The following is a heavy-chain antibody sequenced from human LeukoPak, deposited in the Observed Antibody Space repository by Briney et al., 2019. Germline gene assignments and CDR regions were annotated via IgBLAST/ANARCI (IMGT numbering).Heavy chain of an antibody. CDR2: ISYDGSNK. J-gene: IGHJ5*02. CDR3: AGEVVPQDNWFDP. Sequence: GGSLRLSCAASGFTFSSYAMHWVRQAPGKGLEWVAVISYDGSNKYYADSVKGRFTISRDNSKNTLYLQMNSLRAEDTAVYYCAGEVVPQDNWFDPWGQGTLVTVSS. D-gene: IGHD2-15*01. CDR1: GFTFSSYA. V-gene: IGHV3-30-3*01.